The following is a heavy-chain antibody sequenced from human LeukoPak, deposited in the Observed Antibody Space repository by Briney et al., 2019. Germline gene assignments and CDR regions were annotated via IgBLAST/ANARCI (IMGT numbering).Heavy chain of an antibody. D-gene: IGHD1-26*01. CDR3: ALPYSGSYSLDP. J-gene: IGHJ5*02. Sequence: ASVKVSCKASRYTFTSYDINWVRQATGQGLEWMGWMNPNSGNTGYAQKFQGRVTMTRNTSISTAYMELSSLRSEDTAVYYCALPYSGSYSLDPWGQGTLVTVSS. CDR2: MNPNSGNT. CDR1: RYTFTSYD. V-gene: IGHV1-8*01.